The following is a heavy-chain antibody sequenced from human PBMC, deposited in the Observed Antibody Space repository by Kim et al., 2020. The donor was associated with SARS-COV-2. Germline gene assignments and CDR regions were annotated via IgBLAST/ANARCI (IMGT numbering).Heavy chain of an antibody. CDR1: GFTFSSYS. CDR3: ARDHALLYYYYYGLDV. D-gene: IGHD2-15*01. CDR2: ISSSSSNI. J-gene: IGHJ6*02. V-gene: IGHV3-48*02. Sequence: GGSLRLSCAASGFTFSSYSMNWVRQAPGKGLEWVSYISSSSSNIYYADSVKGRFTISRDNAKNSLYLQMNSLRDEDTAVYYCARDHALLYYYYYGLDVWGQGTTVTVSS.